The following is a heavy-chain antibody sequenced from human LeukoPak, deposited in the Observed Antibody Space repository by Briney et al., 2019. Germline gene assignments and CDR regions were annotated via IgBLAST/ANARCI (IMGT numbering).Heavy chain of an antibody. V-gene: IGHV4-38-2*02. D-gene: IGHD1-26*01. CDR1: GYSISSGYY. Sequence: SETLSLTHTVSGYSISSGYYWGWIRQPPGKGLEWTGSIYHSGSTYYNPSLKSRVTISVDTSKNQFSLKLSSVTAADTAVYYCARAIEVGAMTPFDYWGQGTLVTVSS. CDR3: ARAIEVGAMTPFDY. CDR2: IYHSGST. J-gene: IGHJ4*02.